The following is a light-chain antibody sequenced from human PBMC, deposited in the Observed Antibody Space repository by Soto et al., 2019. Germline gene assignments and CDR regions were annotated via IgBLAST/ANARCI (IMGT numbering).Light chain of an antibody. J-gene: IGLJ1*01. CDR1: NSDVGIYDF. CDR3: ISYTSDDVRYV. Sequence: QSSLAHPASLSGTPGQSITISCTGSNSDVGIYDFVSWYQHHPGRAPKLIVSEVSHRPSGVSNRFSGSKSGNTASLTISGLQSEDEADYYCISYTSDDVRYVFGTGTKVTAL. CDR2: EVS. V-gene: IGLV2-14*01.